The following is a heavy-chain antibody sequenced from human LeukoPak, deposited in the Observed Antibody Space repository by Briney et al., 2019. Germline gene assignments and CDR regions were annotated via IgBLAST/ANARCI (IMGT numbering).Heavy chain of an antibody. D-gene: IGHD3-16*01. Sequence: PGGSLRLSCAASGFTFSSYGMSWVRQAPGKGLEWVSAISGSGGSTYYADSVKGRFTISRDNSKNTLYLQMNSLRAEDTAVYYCAKGGHYDLDYFDYWGQGTLVTVSS. J-gene: IGHJ4*02. V-gene: IGHV3-23*01. CDR3: AKGGHYDLDYFDY. CDR1: GFTFSSYG. CDR2: ISGSGGST.